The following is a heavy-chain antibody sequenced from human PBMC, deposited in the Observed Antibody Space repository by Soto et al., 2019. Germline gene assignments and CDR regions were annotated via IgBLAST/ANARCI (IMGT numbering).Heavy chain of an antibody. CDR2: ISAHNGNT. CDR3: TRGRYGDY. CDR1: GYIFTSYG. Sequence: ASVKVSCKGSGYIFTSYGIAWVRQAPGQGLEWMGWISAHNGNTEYAQKFQGRVTVTRDTSTSTAYLELRSLRSDDTALYYCTRGRYGDYWGQGALVTV. J-gene: IGHJ4*02. V-gene: IGHV1-18*01. D-gene: IGHD4-17*01.